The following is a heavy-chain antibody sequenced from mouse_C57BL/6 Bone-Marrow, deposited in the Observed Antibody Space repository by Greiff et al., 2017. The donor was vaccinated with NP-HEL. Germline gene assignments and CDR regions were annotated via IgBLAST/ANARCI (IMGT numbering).Heavy chain of an antibody. V-gene: IGHV5-12*01. D-gene: IGHD2-2*01. CDR3: ARHGHGYGSRDYAMDD. Sequence: DVKLVESGGGLVQPGGSLKLSCAASGFTFSDYYMYWVRQTPEKRLEWVAYISNGGGSTYYPDTVKGRVTISRDNAKNTLYLQMSRLKSEDTAMYYGARHGHGYGSRDYAMDDWGQGTSVTVSS. J-gene: IGHJ4*01. CDR1: GFTFSDYY. CDR2: ISNGGGST.